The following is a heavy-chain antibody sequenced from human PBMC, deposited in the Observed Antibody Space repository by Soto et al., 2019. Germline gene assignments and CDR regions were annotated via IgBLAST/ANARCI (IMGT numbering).Heavy chain of an antibody. V-gene: IGHV1-46*01. CDR1: GYTFTSYY. D-gene: IGHD2-2*01. Sequence: GASVKVSCKASGYTFTSYYMHWVRQAPGQGLEWMGIINPSGGSTSYAQKFQGRVTMTRDTSTSTVYMELSSLRSEDTAVYYCARDPENDRVPAADPGQLWPNYYYYYGMDVWGQGTTVTVSS. CDR3: ARDPENDRVPAADPGQLWPNYYYYYGMDV. CDR2: INPSGGST. J-gene: IGHJ6*02.